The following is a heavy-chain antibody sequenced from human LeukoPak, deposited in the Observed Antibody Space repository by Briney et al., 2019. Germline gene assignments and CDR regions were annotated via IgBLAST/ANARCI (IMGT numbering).Heavy chain of an antibody. CDR2: IYYSGSS. CDR3: ARGNNPYYFDY. CDR1: GGSISSGDYY. V-gene: IGHV4-30-4*08. D-gene: IGHD2/OR15-2a*01. J-gene: IGHJ4*02. Sequence: SETLSLTCTVSGGSISSGDYYWSWIRQPPGKGLEWIGYIYYSGSSFYNPSLKSRVTISVDTSKNHVSLNLSSVTAADTAVYYCARGNNPYYFDYWGQGTLVTVSS.